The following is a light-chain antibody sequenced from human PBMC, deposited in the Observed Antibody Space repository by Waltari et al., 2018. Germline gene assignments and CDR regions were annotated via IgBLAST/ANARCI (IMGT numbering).Light chain of an antibody. CDR3: AAWDDSLSGHVV. V-gene: IGLV1-47*01. CDR2: KNN. CDR1: SPNLGSNL. Sequence: QSVLTQPPSASGTPGPRVIISCSGSSPNLGSNLVYWYQKVPGPAPKLLIYKNNQRPSGVPDRFSGSKSGTSASLAISGLRSEDEADYYCAAWDDSLSGHVVFGGGTKLTAL. J-gene: IGLJ2*01.